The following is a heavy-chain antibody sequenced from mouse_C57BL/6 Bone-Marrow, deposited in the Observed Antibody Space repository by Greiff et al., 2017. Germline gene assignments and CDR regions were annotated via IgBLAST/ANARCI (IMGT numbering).Heavy chain of an antibody. V-gene: IGHV1-50*01. CDR3: ARSAMDY. Sequence: QVQLQQPGAELVKPGASVKLSCKASGYTFTSYWMQWVKQRPGQGLEWIGEIDPSDSYTNYNQKFKGKATLTVDTSSSTAYMQLSSLTSEDSAVYYCARSAMDYGGQGTSVTVTS. CDR2: IDPSDSYT. CDR1: GYTFTSYW. J-gene: IGHJ4*01.